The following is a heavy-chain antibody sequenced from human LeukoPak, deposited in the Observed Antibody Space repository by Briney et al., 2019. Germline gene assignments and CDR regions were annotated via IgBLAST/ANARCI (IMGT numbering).Heavy chain of an antibody. J-gene: IGHJ4*02. CDR1: GFRFNSYA. D-gene: IGHD3-22*01. V-gene: IGHV3-23*01. CDR3: ARALHDSSGYYFDY. Sequence: TGGSLRLSCAASGFRFNSYAMSWVRQAPGEGLEWVSAIGGSGSTTYYADSVKGRFTISRDNSKNTLYLQMNSLRAEDTAVYYCARALHDSSGYYFDYWGQGTLVTVSS. CDR2: IGGSGSTT.